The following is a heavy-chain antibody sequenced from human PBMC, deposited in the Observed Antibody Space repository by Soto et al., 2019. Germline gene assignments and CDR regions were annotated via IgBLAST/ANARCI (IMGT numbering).Heavy chain of an antibody. D-gene: IGHD2-2*01. V-gene: IGHV4-59*01. CDR3: ASESSYHFYLDY. CDR2: GYYSGIT. CDR1: GASINSYY. Sequence: PSETLSLTCTVSGASINSYYWSWIRQPPGKGLEWIGYGYYSGITSYNPSLMSRVTISIDTAKNQFSLKLNSVTAADAAFYYCASESSYHFYLDYWGQGALVTVSS. J-gene: IGHJ4*02.